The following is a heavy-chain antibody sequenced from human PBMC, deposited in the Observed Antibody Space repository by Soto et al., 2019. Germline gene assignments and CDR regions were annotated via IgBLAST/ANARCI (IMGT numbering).Heavy chain of an antibody. V-gene: IGHV3-30-3*01. Sequence: QVQLVESGGGVVQPGRSLRLSCAASGFTFSSYAMHWVRQAPGKGLEWVAVISYDGSNKYYADSVKGRFTISRDNSKNTLYLQMNSLRAEDTAVYYCARGPSYSSSPNPGYWGQGTLVTVSS. D-gene: IGHD6-6*01. J-gene: IGHJ4*02. CDR3: ARGPSYSSSPNPGY. CDR2: ISYDGSNK. CDR1: GFTFSSYA.